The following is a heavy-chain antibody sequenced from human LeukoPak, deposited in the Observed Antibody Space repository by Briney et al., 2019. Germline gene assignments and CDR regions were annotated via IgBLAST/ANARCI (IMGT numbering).Heavy chain of an antibody. CDR3: ARGPVMFYDFWSGSYFDY. CDR1: GGSFSGYY. CDR2: INHSGST. Sequence: PSETLSLTCAVYGGSFSGYYWSWIRQPPGKGLEWIGEINHSGSTNYNPSLKSRVTISVDTSKNQFSLKLSSVTAADTAVYYCARGPVMFYDFWSGSYFDYWGQGTLVTVSS. J-gene: IGHJ4*02. V-gene: IGHV4-34*01. D-gene: IGHD3-3*01.